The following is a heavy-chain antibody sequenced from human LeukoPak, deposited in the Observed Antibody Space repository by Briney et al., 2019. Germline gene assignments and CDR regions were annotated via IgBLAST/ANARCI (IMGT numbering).Heavy chain of an antibody. J-gene: IGHJ5*02. V-gene: IGHV4-39*07. CDR2: IYYSGST. CDR3: ARDPGYYYGSGSYSNWFDP. D-gene: IGHD3-10*01. CDR1: GGSISSSSYY. Sequence: SETLSLTCTVSGGSISSSSYYWGWIRQPPGKGLEWIGSIYYSGSTYYNPSPKSRVTISVDTSKNQFSLKLSSVTAADTAVYYCARDPGYYYGSGSYSNWFDPWGQGTLVTVSS.